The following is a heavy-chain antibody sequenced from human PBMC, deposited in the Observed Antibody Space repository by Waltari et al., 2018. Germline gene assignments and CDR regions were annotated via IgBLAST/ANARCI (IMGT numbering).Heavy chain of an antibody. CDR2: ISYDGSNK. Sequence: QVQLVESGGGVVQPGRSRRLPCAASGFTFSSYGMHWVRQAPGKGLEWVAVISYDGSNKYYADSVKGRFTISRDNSKNTLYLQMNSLRAEDTAVYYCAKPRVGGWYLFDYWGQGTLVTVSS. J-gene: IGHJ4*02. V-gene: IGHV3-30*18. D-gene: IGHD6-19*01. CDR3: AKPRVGGWYLFDY. CDR1: GFTFSSYG.